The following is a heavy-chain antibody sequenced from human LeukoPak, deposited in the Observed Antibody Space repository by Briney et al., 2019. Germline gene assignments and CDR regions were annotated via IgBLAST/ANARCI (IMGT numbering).Heavy chain of an antibody. CDR2: IYTSGSI. J-gene: IGHJ4*02. D-gene: IGHD4-17*01. CDR1: GGSISSGSLY. V-gene: IGHV4-61*02. Sequence: SETLSLTCTVSGGSISSGSLYWSWIRQPAGKGLEWIGRIYTSGSINYNPSLMSRVTISVDTSKNQFSLKLNSMTAADTAVYCCARGTAVTFDYWGQGTLVTVSS. CDR3: ARGTAVTFDY.